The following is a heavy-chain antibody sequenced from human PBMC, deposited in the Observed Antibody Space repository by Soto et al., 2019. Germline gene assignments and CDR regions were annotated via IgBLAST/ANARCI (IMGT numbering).Heavy chain of an antibody. V-gene: IGHV4-30-4*01. CDR1: GGSISSGDYY. CDR3: ARGIVVVVAATSNWFDP. J-gene: IGHJ5*02. CDR2: IYYSGST. D-gene: IGHD2-15*01. Sequence: PSETLSLTCTVSGGSISSGDYYWSWIRQPPGKGLEWIGYIYYSGSTYYNPSLKSRVTIPVDTSKNQFSLKLSSVTAADTAVYYCARGIVVVVAATSNWFDPWGQGTLVTVSS.